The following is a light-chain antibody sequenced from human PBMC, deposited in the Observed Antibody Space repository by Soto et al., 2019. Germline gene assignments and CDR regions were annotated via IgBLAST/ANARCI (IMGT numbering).Light chain of an antibody. J-gene: IGKJ5*01. V-gene: IGKV1D-12*01. Sequence: DIQMTQSPYAVCASVGDRVTISCRASQGISTWLAWYQQTQGKAPKMLIYGASSLQSGVPSRFRGSGSGTDCTLTLSKLQPEDFETYYCQQANSFPISFGQGTRLEI. CDR1: QGISTW. CDR3: QQANSFPIS. CDR2: GAS.